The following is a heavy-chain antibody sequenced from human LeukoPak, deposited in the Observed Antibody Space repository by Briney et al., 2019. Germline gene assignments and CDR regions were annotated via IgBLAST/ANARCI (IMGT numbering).Heavy chain of an antibody. CDR1: GGSISSYY. Sequence: SETLSLTCTVSGGSISSYYWSWIRQPPGKGLEWIGYIYYSGSTNYNPSLKSRVTISVDTSKNQFSLKLSSVTAADTAVYYCARIRRGGYVVWFDPWGQGTLVTVSS. V-gene: IGHV4-59*01. CDR2: IYYSGST. CDR3: ARIRRGGYVVWFDP. J-gene: IGHJ5*02. D-gene: IGHD1-26*01.